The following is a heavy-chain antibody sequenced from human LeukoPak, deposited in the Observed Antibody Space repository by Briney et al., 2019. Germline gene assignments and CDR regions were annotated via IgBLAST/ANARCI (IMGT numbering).Heavy chain of an antibody. CDR1: YFTVSDNY. CDR3: VRGRRWFDP. CDR2: IHSTGTA. Sequence: GGSLRLSCAATYFTVSDNYMNWVRQAPGKGLEWVAVIHSTGTAYYADSVRGRFTISRDNSKNSLYFQMNGLRAEDTAVYYCVRGRRWFDPWGQGTLAIVSS. J-gene: IGHJ5*02. V-gene: IGHV3-53*01.